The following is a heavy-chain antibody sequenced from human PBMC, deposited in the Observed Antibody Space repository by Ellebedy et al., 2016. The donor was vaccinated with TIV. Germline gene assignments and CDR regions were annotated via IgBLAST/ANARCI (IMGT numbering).Heavy chain of an antibody. V-gene: IGHV3-48*03. J-gene: IGHJ6*02. CDR1: GFTFSYYE. Sequence: GESLKISCAASGFTFSYYEMNWVRQAPGKGLEWVSYISSSGSTIYYAESVKGRFTISSDNAKNSLYLQMNSLRADDTALYYCARDRDGYDSFYYGMDVWGQGTTVTVSS. D-gene: IGHD5-12*01. CDR3: ARDRDGYDSFYYGMDV. CDR2: ISSSGSTI.